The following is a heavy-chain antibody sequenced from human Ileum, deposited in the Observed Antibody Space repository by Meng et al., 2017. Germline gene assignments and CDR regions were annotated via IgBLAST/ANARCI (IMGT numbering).Heavy chain of an antibody. CDR1: GSAISGGDYY. D-gene: IGHD2-21*01. J-gene: IGHJ5*02. Sequence: QVQLQESGPGLAKPSQTLSLTCTVLGSAISGGDYYWSWIRQPPGKGLAWIGYIHFSWSTYYNPSLNSRITISVDMSRNQFSLRLTSVTSADMAVYYCARVNSDCGGVMCYKGWFDPWGQGTLVTVSS. CDR3: ARVNSDCGGVMCYKGWFDP. CDR2: IHFSWST. V-gene: IGHV4-30-4*01.